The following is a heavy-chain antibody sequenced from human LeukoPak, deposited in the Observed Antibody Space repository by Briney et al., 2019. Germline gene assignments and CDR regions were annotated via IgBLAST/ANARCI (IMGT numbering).Heavy chain of an antibody. CDR2: IYHSGST. CDR3: AREYSSSSEGIWFDP. D-gene: IGHD6-6*01. Sequence: SSETLSLTCAVSGGSISSSYWWSWVRQPPGKGLEWIGEIYHSGSTNYNPSLKSRVTISVDTSKSQFSLNLSSVTAADTAVYYCAREYSSSSEGIWFDPWGQGTLVTVSS. CDR1: GGSISSSYW. V-gene: IGHV4-4*02. J-gene: IGHJ5*02.